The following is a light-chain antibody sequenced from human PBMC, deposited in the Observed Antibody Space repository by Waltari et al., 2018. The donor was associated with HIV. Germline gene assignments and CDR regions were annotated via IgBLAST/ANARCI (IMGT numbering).Light chain of an antibody. J-gene: IGKJ2*01. CDR2: RSH. CDR3: QQFSTWPSYT. V-gene: IGKV3-15*01. Sequence: EIILTQSPEILSASPGDTITLSCSASQGVGPSSVWYQQKSGKTPRRLLSRSHTTAPASPSRFSGSGSGRDYTLTISNLQSEDFATYYCQQFSTWPSYTFGQGTRLEI. CDR1: QGVGPS.